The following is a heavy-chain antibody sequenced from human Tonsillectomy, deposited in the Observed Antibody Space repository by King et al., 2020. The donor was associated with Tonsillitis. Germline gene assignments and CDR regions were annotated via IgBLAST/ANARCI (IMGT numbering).Heavy chain of an antibody. CDR2: ISSSGSTI. D-gene: IGHD3-3*01. CDR3: ARESTIFGVVIPFDY. V-gene: IGHV3-48*03. J-gene: IGHJ4*02. CDR1: GFTFSSYE. Sequence: VQLVESGGGLVQPGGSLRLSCAASGFTFSSYEMNWVRQAPGKGLEWVSYISSSGSTIYYADSVKGRFTISRDNAKNSLYLQMNSLRAEDTAVYYCARESTIFGVVIPFDYWGQGTLVTVSS.